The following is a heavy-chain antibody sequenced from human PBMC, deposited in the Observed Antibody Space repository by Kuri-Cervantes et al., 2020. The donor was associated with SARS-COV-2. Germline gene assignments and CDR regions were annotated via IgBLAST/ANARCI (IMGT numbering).Heavy chain of an antibody. V-gene: IGHV4-59*08. CDR1: GGSISSYY. CDR2: IYYSGST. J-gene: IGHJ6*02. D-gene: IGHD2-15*01. Sequence: ESLKISCTVSGGSISSYYWSWIRQPPGKGLEWIGYIYYSGSTNYNPSLKSRVTISVDTSKNQFSLKLSSVTAADTAVYYCARHPRYCSGGSCHRYPYYYYYYGMDVWGQGTTVTVSS. CDR3: ARHPRYCSGGSCHRYPYYYYYYGMDV.